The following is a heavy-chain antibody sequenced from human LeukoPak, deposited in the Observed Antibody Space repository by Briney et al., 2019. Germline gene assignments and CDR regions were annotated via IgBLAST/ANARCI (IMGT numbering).Heavy chain of an antibody. CDR2: IYPSGST. J-gene: IGHJ6*03. V-gene: IGHV4-4*09. CDR3: ARHSPTSSGYCSRTNCNMAGAEYYYMDV. CDR1: GGSISGYF. D-gene: IGHD2-2*01. Sequence: SEPLSLTCTVSGGSISGYFWSGIPKPPGKGLEWLGYIYPSGSTNFHPSLQSPVGISVDTSKNQLYLKLTSVTAADTAIYHCARHSPTSSGYCSRTNCNMAGAEYYYMDVWGKGTTVTVSS.